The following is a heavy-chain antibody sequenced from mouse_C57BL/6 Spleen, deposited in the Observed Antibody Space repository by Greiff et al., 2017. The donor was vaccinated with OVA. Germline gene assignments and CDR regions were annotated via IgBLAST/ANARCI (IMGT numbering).Heavy chain of an antibody. CDR3: ARDHGSSLYAMDY. V-gene: IGHV5-4*01. Sequence: EVKLMESGGGLVKPGGSLKLSCAASGFTFSSYAMSWVRQTPEKRLEWVATISDGGSYTYYPDNVKGRFTISRDNAKNNLYLQMSHLKSEDTAMYYCARDHGSSLYAMDYWGQGTSVTVSS. J-gene: IGHJ4*01. D-gene: IGHD1-1*01. CDR2: ISDGGSYT. CDR1: GFTFSSYA.